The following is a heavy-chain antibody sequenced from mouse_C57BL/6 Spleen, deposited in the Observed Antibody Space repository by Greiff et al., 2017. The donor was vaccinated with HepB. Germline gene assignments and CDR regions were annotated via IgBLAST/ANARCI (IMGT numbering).Heavy chain of an antibody. Sequence: VQLQQSGAELVKPGASVKISCKASGYAFSSYWMNWVKQRPGKGLEWIGQIYPGDGDTNYNGKFKGKATLTADKSSSTAYMQLSSLTSEDSAVYFCARNYDGYYDWFAYWGQGTLVTVSA. CDR3: ARNYDGYYDWFAY. CDR1: GYAFSSYW. V-gene: IGHV1-80*01. CDR2: IYPGDGDT. D-gene: IGHD2-3*01. J-gene: IGHJ3*01.